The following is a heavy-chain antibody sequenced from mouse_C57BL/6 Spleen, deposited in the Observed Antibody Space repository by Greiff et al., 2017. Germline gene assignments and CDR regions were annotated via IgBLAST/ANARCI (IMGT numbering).Heavy chain of an antibody. CDR3: ARKNDGYSYYYAMDY. D-gene: IGHD2-3*01. Sequence: EVQLVESGGGLVKPGWSLKLSCAASGFTFSDYGMHWVRQAPEKGLEWVAYISSGSSTIYYADTVKGRFTISRDNAKNTLFLQMTSLRSEDTAMYYCARKNDGYSYYYAMDYWGQGTSVTVSS. J-gene: IGHJ4*01. CDR1: GFTFSDYG. V-gene: IGHV5-17*01. CDR2: ISSGSSTI.